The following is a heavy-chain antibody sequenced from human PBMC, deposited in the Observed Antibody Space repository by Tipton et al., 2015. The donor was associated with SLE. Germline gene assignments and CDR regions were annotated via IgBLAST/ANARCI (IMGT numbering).Heavy chain of an antibody. V-gene: IGHV4-34*01. D-gene: IGHD3-10*01. CDR2: INHCGST. Sequence: LRLSCAVYGGSFSGYYWSWIRQPPGKGLEWIGEINHCGSTNYNPSLKSRLTISVDTSTNQFSLKLSSVTAADTAVYYCASLRTEYYYGSRADYWGQGTLVTVSS. J-gene: IGHJ4*02. CDR3: ASLRTEYYYGSRADY. CDR1: GGSFSGYY.